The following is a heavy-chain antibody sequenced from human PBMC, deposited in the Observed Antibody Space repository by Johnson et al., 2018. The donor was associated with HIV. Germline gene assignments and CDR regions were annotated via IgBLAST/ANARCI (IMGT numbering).Heavy chain of an antibody. D-gene: IGHD2/OR15-2a*01. V-gene: IGHV3-30*14. CDR3: ARASLARGCKIRAFDI. CDR1: GFTFSSYA. Sequence: QVQLVESGGGSVLPGGSLRLSCVGSGFTFSSYAMHWVRQAPGKGLEWVAVISYDGSNKYYADSVKGRFTISRDNSKNTLYLQMNSLRAEDTAVFYCARASLARGCKIRAFDIWGQGTMVTVSS. J-gene: IGHJ3*02. CDR2: ISYDGSNK.